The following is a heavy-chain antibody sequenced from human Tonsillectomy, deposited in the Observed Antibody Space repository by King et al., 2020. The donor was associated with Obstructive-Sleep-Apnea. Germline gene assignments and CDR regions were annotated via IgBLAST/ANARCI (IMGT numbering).Heavy chain of an antibody. J-gene: IGHJ4*02. D-gene: IGHD4-17*01. CDR1: GYSISSGSY. CDR3: ARVRRGYDYGDYVDY. V-gene: IGHV4-38-2*02. Sequence: VQLQVSGPGLVKPSETLSLTCTVSGYSISSGSYWGWIRQPPGKGLEWIGSIYHSGSTYYNPSLKSRVTISVDTSKNQFSLKLSSVTAADTAVYYCARVRRGYDYGDYVDYWGQGTLVTVSS. CDR2: IYHSGST.